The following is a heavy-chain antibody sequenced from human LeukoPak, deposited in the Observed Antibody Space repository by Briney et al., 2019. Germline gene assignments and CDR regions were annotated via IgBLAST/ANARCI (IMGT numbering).Heavy chain of an antibody. CDR1: GGSFSGYY. V-gene: IGHV4-34*01. D-gene: IGHD6-19*01. J-gene: IGHJ4*02. CDR2: INHSGST. CDR3: ARLVPGIAVAGTPAKELDY. Sequence: PSETLSLTCAVCGGSFSGYYWSWIRQPPGKGLEWIGEINHSGSTNYNPSLKSRVTISVDTSKNQFSLKLSSVTAADTAVYYCARLVPGIAVAGTPAKELDYWGQGTLDTVSS.